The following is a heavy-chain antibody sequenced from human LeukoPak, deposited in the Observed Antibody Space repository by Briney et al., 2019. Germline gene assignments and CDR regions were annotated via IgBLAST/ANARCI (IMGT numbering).Heavy chain of an antibody. J-gene: IGHJ4*02. CDR3: AHRSGSYYGD. Sequence: SETLSLTCTVSGGSIRDYYWSWIRQPPGKGLEWIGYIYYSGGTNYNPSLQSRVTISVDTSKNQFSLKLSSVTAADTAVYYCAHRSGSYYGDWGQGTLVTVSS. D-gene: IGHD3-10*01. CDR1: GGSIRDYY. CDR2: IYYSGGT. V-gene: IGHV4-59*12.